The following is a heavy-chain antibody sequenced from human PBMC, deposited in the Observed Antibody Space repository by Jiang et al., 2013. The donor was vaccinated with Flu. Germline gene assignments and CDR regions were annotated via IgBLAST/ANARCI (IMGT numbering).Heavy chain of an antibody. CDR1: GYTFISYY. CDR3: TRDSHFYGDYLGQYRHYNYGMDV. J-gene: IGHJ6*02. CDR2: INPSDSLLSGGGRP. D-gene: IGHD4-17*01. V-gene: IGHV1-46*01. Sequence: GAEVKKPGASVRVSCKASGYTFISYYIYWVRQSPGQGLEWLGMINPSDSLLSGGGRPTYAQKFRGRITMTRDTSTSTVYMELNSLRSEDTAVYYCTRDSHFYGDYLGQYRHYNYGMDVWGQGTTVTVSS.